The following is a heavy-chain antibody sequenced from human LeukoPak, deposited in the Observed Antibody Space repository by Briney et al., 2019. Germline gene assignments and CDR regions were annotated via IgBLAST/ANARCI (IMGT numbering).Heavy chain of an antibody. CDR3: ARGYALYSGRYIDFDY. CDR1: GYTFTGHY. Sequence: ASVKVSCKASGYTFTGHYMHWVRQAPRQGLEWMGWINPNNGGTNYAQKFQGRVTMTRDTSISTAYMELSRLRSDDTAVYYCARGYALYSGRYIDFDYWGQGTLVTVSS. V-gene: IGHV1-2*02. J-gene: IGHJ4*02. D-gene: IGHD1-26*01. CDR2: INPNNGGT.